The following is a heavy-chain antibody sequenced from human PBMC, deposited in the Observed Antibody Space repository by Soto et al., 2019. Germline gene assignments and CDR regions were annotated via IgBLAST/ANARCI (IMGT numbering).Heavy chain of an antibody. CDR1: GYSFTSYW. V-gene: IGHV5-51*01. J-gene: IGHJ4*02. D-gene: IGHD3-9*01. CDR3: ARGDDILTGYYGFSPFDY. Sequence: EVQLVQSGAEVKKPGESLKISCKGSGYSFTSYWIGWVRQMPGKGLEWMGIIYPGDSDTRYSPSFQGQVTISADKSISTAYLQWSSLKASDTAMYYCARGDDILTGYYGFSPFDYWGQGTLVTVSS. CDR2: IYPGDSDT.